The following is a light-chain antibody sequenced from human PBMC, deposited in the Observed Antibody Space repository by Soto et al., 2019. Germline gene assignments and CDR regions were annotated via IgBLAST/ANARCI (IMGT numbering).Light chain of an antibody. CDR2: GVS. V-gene: IGKV3-15*01. CDR1: QSVAGN. CDR3: QQYNNGPPVT. J-gene: IGKJ1*01. Sequence: EIVMTQSPATLSVSPGETATLSCRASQSVAGNLAWYQQKPGQPPRLLIYGVSTRATGVPARFSGSGSETDFSLTISSLQIEDFALYYCQQYNNGPPVTFGQGTKVDIK.